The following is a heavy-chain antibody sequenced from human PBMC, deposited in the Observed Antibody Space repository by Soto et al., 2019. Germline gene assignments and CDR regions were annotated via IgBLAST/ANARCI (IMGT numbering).Heavy chain of an antibody. CDR1: GGSISSYY. V-gene: IGHV4-59*01. D-gene: IGHD2-15*01. CDR2: IYYSGST. CDR3: ARGDCSGGTCYLGHYYMDV. Sequence: QVQLQESGPGLVKPSETLSLTCTVSGGSISSYYWSWIRQPPGKGLEWIGYIYYSGSTNYNPSLKSRVTISVDTSKNQFSLKLSSVTAADTAFYYCARGDCSGGTCYLGHYYMDVWGKGTTVTVSS. J-gene: IGHJ6*03.